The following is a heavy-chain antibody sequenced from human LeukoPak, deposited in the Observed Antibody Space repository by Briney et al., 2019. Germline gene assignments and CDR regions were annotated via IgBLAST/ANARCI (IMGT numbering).Heavy chain of an antibody. J-gene: IGHJ4*02. D-gene: IGHD1-7*01. Sequence: SETLSLTCTVSGGSISSSSYYWGWIRQPPGKGLEWIGSIYYSGSTYCNPSLKSRVTISLDTSKNQFSLRLSSVTAADTAVYYCARGGELLNYLGQGTLVTVSS. CDR1: GGSISSSSYY. CDR2: IYYSGST. CDR3: ARGGELLNY. V-gene: IGHV4-39*07.